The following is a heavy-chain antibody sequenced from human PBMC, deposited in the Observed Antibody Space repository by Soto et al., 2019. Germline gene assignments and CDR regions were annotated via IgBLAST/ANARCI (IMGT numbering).Heavy chain of an antibody. J-gene: IGHJ4*02. CDR3: ARGTTVETGSY. D-gene: IGHD4-17*01. V-gene: IGHV1-18*01. CDR1: GYTFTSYG. Sequence: QVQLVQSGAEVKKPGASVKVSCKASGYTFTSYGISWVRQAPGQGLEWMGWISAYNGNTNYAQKLQGRVTMTTDTTTGTGYMGLRRLETDDTGVYYCARGTTVETGSYWGQGTLVTVSS. CDR2: ISAYNGNT.